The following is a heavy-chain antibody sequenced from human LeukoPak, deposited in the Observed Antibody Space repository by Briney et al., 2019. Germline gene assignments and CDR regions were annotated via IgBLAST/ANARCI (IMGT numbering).Heavy chain of an antibody. J-gene: IGHJ5*02. CDR1: RFALSSNF. D-gene: IGHD3-16*01. V-gene: IGHV3-53*04. Sequence: PGGALRLSCAASRFALSSNFMSWVRPAPGKGLEWVSTIYSDGTTYYADYAQGRFTISRHNSKNTLYLQMNSLRAEDTAVYYCASAGYASWFDPWGQRTLVTVSS. CDR3: ASAGYASWFDP. CDR2: IYSDGTT.